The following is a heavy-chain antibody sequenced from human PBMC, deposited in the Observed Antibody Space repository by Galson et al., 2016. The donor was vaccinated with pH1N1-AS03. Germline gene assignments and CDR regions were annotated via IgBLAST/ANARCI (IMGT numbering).Heavy chain of an antibody. CDR2: INHSGDT. J-gene: IGHJ4*02. Sequence: LSLTCAVYGGSISDYYWTWIRPAPGKGLEWIGEINHSGDTTYNPSLESRVTISANTSTSQFSLKVTSVTAADTALYYCRAYYYGSGTKNCYWGQGTLVTVSS. V-gene: IGHV4-34*01. CDR3: RAYYYGSGTKNCY. CDR1: GGSISDYY. D-gene: IGHD3-10*01.